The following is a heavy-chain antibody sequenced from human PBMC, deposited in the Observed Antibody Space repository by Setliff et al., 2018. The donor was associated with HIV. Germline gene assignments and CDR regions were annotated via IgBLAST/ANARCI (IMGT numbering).Heavy chain of an antibody. Sequence: PSETLSLTCAVYGGSFSGYYWGWIRHPPGKGLEWIGEIKHNGNSNSNPSLKSRPTLSVDTSKNQFSLKLKSVTAADTAVYYCARVTYFYYYYMDVWGQGTTVTVSS. V-gene: IGHV4-34*01. CDR3: ARVTYFYYYYMDV. J-gene: IGHJ6*02. CDR2: IKHNGNS. D-gene: IGHD5-18*01. CDR1: GGSFSGYY.